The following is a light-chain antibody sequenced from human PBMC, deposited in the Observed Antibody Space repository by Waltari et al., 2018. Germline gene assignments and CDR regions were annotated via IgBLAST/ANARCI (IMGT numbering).Light chain of an antibody. CDR1: YSNIGTTY. Sequence: HSVLTQPPSASGTPGQRVTIPCSGSYSNIGTTYVYWYPQLPGTAPNLRIFNNKLRPSGVPYRFSGSKSGTSASLAISGLRSEDEADYYCAAWDDNLRGVFGGGTRLAVL. V-gene: IGLV1-47*01. CDR2: NNK. CDR3: AAWDDNLRGV. J-gene: IGLJ2*01.